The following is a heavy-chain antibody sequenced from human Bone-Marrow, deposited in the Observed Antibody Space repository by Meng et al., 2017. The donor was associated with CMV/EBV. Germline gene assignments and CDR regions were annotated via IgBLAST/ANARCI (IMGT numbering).Heavy chain of an antibody. CDR1: GFTFDDYG. V-gene: IGHV3-11*01. CDR3: ARFSSSSRRYFDY. CDR2: LSSSGSTM. D-gene: IGHD6-6*01. J-gene: IGHJ4*02. Sequence: GESLKISCAASGFTFDDYGMSWVRQAPGKGLEWLSYLSSSGSTMYYADSVKGRFTISRDNAMNSLSLQMNSLRAEDTAIYYCARFSSSSRRYFDYWGQGTLVTFSS.